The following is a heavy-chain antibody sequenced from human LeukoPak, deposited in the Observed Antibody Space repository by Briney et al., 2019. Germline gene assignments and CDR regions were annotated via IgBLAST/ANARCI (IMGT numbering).Heavy chain of an antibody. CDR3: ARLIVATSDAFDI. Sequence: SETLSPTCTVSGGSISSSSYYWGWIRQPPGKGLEWIGSIYYSGSTYYNPSLKSRVTISVDTSKNQFSLKLSSVTAADTAVYYCARLIVATSDAFDIWGQGTMVTVSS. CDR2: IYYSGST. D-gene: IGHD5-12*01. V-gene: IGHV4-39*01. CDR1: GGSISSSSYY. J-gene: IGHJ3*02.